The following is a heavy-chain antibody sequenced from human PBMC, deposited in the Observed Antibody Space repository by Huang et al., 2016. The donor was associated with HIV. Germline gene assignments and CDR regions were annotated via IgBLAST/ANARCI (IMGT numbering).Heavy chain of an antibody. CDR3: ARGQSGPSQWLASLGNYYYYMDV. D-gene: IGHD6-19*01. J-gene: IGHJ6*03. V-gene: IGHV4-39*01. Sequence: QLQLQESGPGPVKPSAPLSLTCSVSGGSISGSRYYWGWIRQPPGKGLEWIGSIYYSGGSHYSPSRKSRVTSSVDTSKNQFARKLSSVTAADTAVYYCARGQSGPSQWLASLGNYYYYMDVWGKGTTVTVSS. CDR1: GGSISGSRYY. CDR2: IYYSGGS.